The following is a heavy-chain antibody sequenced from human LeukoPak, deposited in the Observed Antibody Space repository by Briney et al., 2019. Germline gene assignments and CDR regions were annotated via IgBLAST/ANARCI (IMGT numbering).Heavy chain of an antibody. J-gene: IGHJ4*02. D-gene: IGHD3-22*01. CDR1: GGSISSSSYY. Sequence: SETLSLTCTVSGGSISSSSYYWGWIRQPPGKGLEWIGSIYYSGSTYYNPSLKSRVTISVDTSKNQFSLKLSSVTAADTAVYYCASPPTYYYDSSGYYWEYWGQGTLVTVSS. V-gene: IGHV4-39*01. CDR3: ASPPTYYYDSSGYYWEY. CDR2: IYYSGST.